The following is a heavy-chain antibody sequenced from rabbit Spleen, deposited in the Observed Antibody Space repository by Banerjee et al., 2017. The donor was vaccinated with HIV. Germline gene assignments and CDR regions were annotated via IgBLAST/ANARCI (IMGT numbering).Heavy chain of an antibody. CDR1: GFTISSYW. J-gene: IGHJ4*01. CDR2: VVPGSVSTT. D-gene: IGHD4-1*01. CDR3: ARDGGSGWGAPYYFNL. Sequence: QEQLEESGGDLVKPEGSLTLTCTASGFTISSYWVCWVRQAPGKGLEWIACVVPGSVSTTYYATWAEGRFTISKASSTMVTLQMTSLTAADTATYFCARDGGSGWGAPYYFNLWGPGTLVTVS. V-gene: IGHV1S45*01.